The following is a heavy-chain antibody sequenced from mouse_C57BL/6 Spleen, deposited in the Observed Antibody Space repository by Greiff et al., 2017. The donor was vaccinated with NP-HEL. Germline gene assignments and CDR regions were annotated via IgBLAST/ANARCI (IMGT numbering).Heavy chain of an antibody. V-gene: IGHV1-52*01. CDR2: IDPSDSET. Sequence: QVQLQQSGAELVRPGSSVKLSCKASGYTFTSYWMHWVKQSPIQGLEWIGNIDPSDSETHYNQKFKDKATLTVDKASSTAYMQLSSLTSEDSAIYYCARRYYDYGGYAMDYWGQGTTVTVSS. D-gene: IGHD2-4*01. CDR1: GYTFTSYW. J-gene: IGHJ4*01. CDR3: ARRYYDYGGYAMDY.